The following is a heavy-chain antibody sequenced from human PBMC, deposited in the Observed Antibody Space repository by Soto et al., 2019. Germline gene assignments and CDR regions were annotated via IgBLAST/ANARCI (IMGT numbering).Heavy chain of an antibody. CDR2: IIPIFGTA. D-gene: IGHD3-3*01. CDR3: ARDQHPNYDFWSGYYTHDAFDI. V-gene: IGHV1-69*01. J-gene: IGHJ3*02. Sequence: QVQLVQSGAEVKKPGSSVKVSCKASGGTFSSYAISWVRQAPGQGLEWMGGIIPIFGTANYAQKFQGRVTITADESTSTAYMELSSLRSEDTAVYYCARDQHPNYDFWSGYYTHDAFDIWGQGTMVTVSS. CDR1: GGTFSSYA.